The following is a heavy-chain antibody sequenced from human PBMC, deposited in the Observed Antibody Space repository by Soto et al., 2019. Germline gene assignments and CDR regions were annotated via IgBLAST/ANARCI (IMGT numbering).Heavy chain of an antibody. Sequence: EVQLVESGGGLVQPGGSLRLSCVDSGFTFSSYWMSWVRQAPVKGLEWVGNIKQDGSEENYVDSVKGRFTISRDNAKNSMYLQMYSLRAEDTAVYYCARIAASGRGWDVWGQGTTVVVSS. D-gene: IGHD6-13*01. CDR1: GFTFSSYW. J-gene: IGHJ6*02. CDR3: ARIAASGRGWDV. V-gene: IGHV3-7*01. CDR2: IKQDGSEE.